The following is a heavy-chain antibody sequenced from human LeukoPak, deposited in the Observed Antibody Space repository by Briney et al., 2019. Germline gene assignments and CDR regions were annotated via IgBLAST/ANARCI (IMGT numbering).Heavy chain of an antibody. V-gene: IGHV4-39*01. Sequence: SETLSLTCTVSGVSISSSSYYWGWLRQPPGRGLEWIVSIYYTGTTYYNPSLKSRVTISVDTSKHHFSLRLRSVTAADTAVYYCARHRGYSDTKPLHIWAQGTMVTVPS. CDR1: GVSISSSSYY. J-gene: IGHJ3*02. CDR2: IYYTGTT. D-gene: IGHD3-22*01. CDR3: ARHRGYSDTKPLHI.